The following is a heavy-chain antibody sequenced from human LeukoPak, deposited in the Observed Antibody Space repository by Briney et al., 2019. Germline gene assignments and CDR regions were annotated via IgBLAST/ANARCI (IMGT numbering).Heavy chain of an antibody. D-gene: IGHD3-16*01. Sequence: ASVKASCKAYGYTFTSQYMHWVRQAPGQGLEWMGVINPSGGSTSYAQNFQGRVTMTRDTSTSTVYMELSSLRSEDTVVYYCAREGLQGEFDYWGQGTLVTVSS. CDR2: INPSGGST. V-gene: IGHV1-46*01. J-gene: IGHJ4*02. CDR3: AREGLQGEFDY. CDR1: GYTFTSQY.